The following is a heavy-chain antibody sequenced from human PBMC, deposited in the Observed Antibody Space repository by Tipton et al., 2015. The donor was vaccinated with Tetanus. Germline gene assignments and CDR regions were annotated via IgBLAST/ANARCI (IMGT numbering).Heavy chain of an antibody. CDR2: INPNSGGT. CDR1: GYTFTGYY. D-gene: IGHD2-15*01. J-gene: IGHJ3*02. V-gene: IGHV1-2*04. Sequence: QLVQSGAEVKKPGASVKVSCKASGYTFTGYYMHWVRQAPGQGLEWMGWINPNSGGTNYAQKFQGWVTMTRDTSISTAYMELSRLRSDDTAVYYCARDGGVVAATQGTFDIWGQGTMVTVSS. CDR3: ARDGGVVAATQGTFDI.